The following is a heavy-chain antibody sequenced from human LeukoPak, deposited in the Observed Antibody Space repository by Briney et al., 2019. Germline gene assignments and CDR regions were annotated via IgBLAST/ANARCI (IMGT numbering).Heavy chain of an antibody. V-gene: IGHV3-23*01. CDR3: AKLHSSSWYNPTDY. CDR1: GFTFSSYA. J-gene: IGHJ4*02. CDR2: ISGSGGGT. Sequence: GGSLRLSCAASGFTFSSYAMTWVRQAPGKGLEWVSIISGSGGGTHYADSVKGRFTISRDNSKNTVYLQMNSLRAEDTAVYYCAKLHSSSWYNPTDYWGQGTLVTVSS. D-gene: IGHD6-13*01.